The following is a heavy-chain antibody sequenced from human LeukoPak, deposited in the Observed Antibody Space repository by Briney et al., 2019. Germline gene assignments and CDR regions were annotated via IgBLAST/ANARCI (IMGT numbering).Heavy chain of an antibody. V-gene: IGHV4-39*07. CDR2: IYYSGST. CDR1: GGSISSSSYC. D-gene: IGHD3-3*01. Sequence: PSETLSLTCTVSGGSISSSSYCWGWIRQPPGKGLEWIGSIYYSGSTYYNPSLKSRVTISVDTSKNQFSLKLSSVTAADTAVYYCAREDDFWSGYYGINWFDPWGQGTLVTVSS. CDR3: AREDDFWSGYYGINWFDP. J-gene: IGHJ5*02.